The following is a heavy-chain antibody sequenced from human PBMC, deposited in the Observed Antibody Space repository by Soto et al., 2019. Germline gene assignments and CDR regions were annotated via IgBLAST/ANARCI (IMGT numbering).Heavy chain of an antibody. CDR3: AKQRVGSSWYRDFDL. Sequence: EGQLLESGGGLVQPGGSLRLSCAASGFTFSDYAMSWVRQGPGKELEWASGISGVGGSTYYPDSVKGRFTISRDNSKNTVYLQMNNLTAGDTAVYFCAKQRVGSSWYRDFDLWGQGTLVTVSS. CDR2: ISGVGGST. V-gene: IGHV3-23*01. D-gene: IGHD6-13*01. J-gene: IGHJ4*02. CDR1: GFTFSDYA.